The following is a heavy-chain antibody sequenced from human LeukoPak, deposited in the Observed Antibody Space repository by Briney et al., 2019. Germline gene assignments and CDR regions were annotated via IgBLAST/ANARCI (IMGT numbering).Heavy chain of an antibody. J-gene: IGHJ4*02. CDR3: ASLGDCGGDCHSDY. CDR1: GGTFSSYA. Sequence: ASVKVSCKASGGTFSSYAISWVRQAPGQGLEWMGGIIPIFGTANYAQKFQGRVTITADESTSTAYMELSSLRSEDTAVYYCASLGDCGGDCHSDYWGQGTLVTVSS. V-gene: IGHV1-69*13. D-gene: IGHD2-21*01. CDR2: IIPIFGTA.